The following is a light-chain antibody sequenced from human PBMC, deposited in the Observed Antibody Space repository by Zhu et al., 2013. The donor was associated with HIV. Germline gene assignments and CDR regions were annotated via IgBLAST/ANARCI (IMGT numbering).Light chain of an antibody. CDR1: QSLLHSNGHNY. CDR2: LGS. V-gene: IGKV2-28*01. Sequence: DIVMTQSPLSLPVTPGEPASISCRSSQSLLHSNGHNYLGWYLQKPGQSPQLLIYLGSNRASGVPDKFSGSGSGTDFTLKIGRVEAEDVGVYYCMQSLQTPWTFGQGTKVEIK. CDR3: MQSLQTPWT. J-gene: IGKJ1*01.